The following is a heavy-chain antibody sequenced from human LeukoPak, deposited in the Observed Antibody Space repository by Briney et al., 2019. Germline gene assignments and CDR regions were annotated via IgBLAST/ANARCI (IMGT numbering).Heavy chain of an antibody. Sequence: GGSLRLSCAAPGFTFSKYGMHWVRQAPGKGLEWVAVIWHNGSNKYYADSVKGRFTTSRDNSKNTLYLQMNSLRAEDTAVYYCARDRGSNDPIDYWGQGTLVTVSS. V-gene: IGHV3-33*01. D-gene: IGHD2-15*01. CDR3: ARDRGSNDPIDY. CDR2: IWHNGSNK. CDR1: GFTFSKYG. J-gene: IGHJ4*02.